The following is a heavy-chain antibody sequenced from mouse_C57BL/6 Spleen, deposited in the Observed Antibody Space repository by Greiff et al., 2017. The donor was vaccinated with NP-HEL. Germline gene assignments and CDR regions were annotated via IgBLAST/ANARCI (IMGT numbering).Heavy chain of an antibody. D-gene: IGHD1-2*01. CDR1: GYTFTSYW. J-gene: IGHJ1*03. CDR3: ARSAAGGWYFDV. Sequence: VQLQQPGAELVRPGSSVKLSCKASGYTFTSYWMHWVKQRPIQGLEWIGNIDPSDSETHYNQKFKDKATLTVDKSSSPAYMQLRSLTSEDSAVYYCARSAAGGWYFDVWGTGTTVTVSS. V-gene: IGHV1-52*01. CDR2: IDPSDSET.